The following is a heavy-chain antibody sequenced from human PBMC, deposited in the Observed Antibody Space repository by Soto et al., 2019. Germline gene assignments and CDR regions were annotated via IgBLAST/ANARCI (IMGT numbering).Heavy chain of an antibody. CDR3: ARAITMVRSGAFDI. D-gene: IGHD3-10*01. V-gene: IGHV4-59*01. CDR1: GGSISSYY. CDR2: IYYSGST. J-gene: IGHJ3*02. Sequence: SETQSLTCTVSGGSISSYYWSWIRQPPGKGLEWIGYIYYSGSTNYNPSLKSRVTISVDTSKNQFSLKLSSVTAADTAVYYCARAITMVRSGAFDIWGQGTMVTVSS.